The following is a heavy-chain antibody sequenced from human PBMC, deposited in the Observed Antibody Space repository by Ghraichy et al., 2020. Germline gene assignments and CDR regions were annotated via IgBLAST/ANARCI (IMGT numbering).Heavy chain of an antibody. J-gene: IGHJ4*02. Sequence: SETLSLTCSVYGASFSGYYWTWIRQPPGKGLEWIGEVNQSGGTSYSPSLKSRVTISVDTSKNQLALQMTSVTAADTAVYYCARGSIADRMKNWGQGTLVTVSS. V-gene: IGHV4-34*01. CDR2: VNQSGGT. CDR3: ARGSIADRMKN. CDR1: GASFSGYY. D-gene: IGHD6-6*01.